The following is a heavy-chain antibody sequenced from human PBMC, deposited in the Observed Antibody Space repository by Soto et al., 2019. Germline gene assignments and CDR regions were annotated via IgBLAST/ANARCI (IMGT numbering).Heavy chain of an antibody. CDR2: ISYDGSNK. Sequence: QVQLVESGGGVVQPGRSLRLSCAASGFTFSYYTMHWVRQGPGKGLEWVAFISYDGSNKYSADSVKGRFTISRDNSKNTLYLQMKSLRAEDTAVYYCARGATDSFDYWGQGTLVTVSS. CDR3: ARGATDSFDY. CDR1: GFTFSYYT. J-gene: IGHJ4*02. V-gene: IGHV3-30-3*01. D-gene: IGHD1-26*01.